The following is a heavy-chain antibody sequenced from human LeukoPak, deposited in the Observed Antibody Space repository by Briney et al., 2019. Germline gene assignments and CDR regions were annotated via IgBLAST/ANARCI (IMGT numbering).Heavy chain of an antibody. CDR1: GYTLTELS. V-gene: IGHV1-24*01. Sequence: ASVKVSCKVSGYTLTELSMHWVRQAPGKGLEWMGGFDPEDGETIYAQKFQGRVTMTEDTSTDTAYMELSSLRSEDTAVYYCATEGVRLDWVVRGVISAFDIWGQGTMVTVSS. J-gene: IGHJ3*02. CDR3: ATEGVRLDWVVRGVISAFDI. CDR2: FDPEDGET. D-gene: IGHD3-10*01.